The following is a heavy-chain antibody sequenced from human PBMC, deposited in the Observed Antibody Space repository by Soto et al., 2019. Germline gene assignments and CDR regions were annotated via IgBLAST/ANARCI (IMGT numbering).Heavy chain of an antibody. J-gene: IGHJ4*02. V-gene: IGHV4-39*01. D-gene: IGHD6-6*01. CDR1: SSYW. CDR2: IYYSGST. CDR3: ARHDSSYLNYYFDY. Sequence: SSYWMSWVRQPPGKGLEWIGSIYYSGSTYYNPSLKSRVTISVDTSKNQFSLKLSSVTAADTAVYYCARHDSSYLNYYFDYWGQGTLVTVSS.